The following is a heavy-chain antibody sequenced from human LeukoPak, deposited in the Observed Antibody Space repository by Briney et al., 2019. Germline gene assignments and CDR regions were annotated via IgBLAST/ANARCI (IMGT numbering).Heavy chain of an antibody. Sequence: SETLSLTCDVSSGSVTSTNWWTWIRQPPGKGLEWIGEVHLDGRTNYNPSLKSRLIMSVDLPENHISLRLTSVTAADTAVYYCAREGGFHRPLDYSGQGTLVTVSS. CDR2: VHLDGRT. V-gene: IGHV4-4*02. J-gene: IGHJ4*02. CDR3: AREGGFHRPLDY. CDR1: SGSVTSTNW.